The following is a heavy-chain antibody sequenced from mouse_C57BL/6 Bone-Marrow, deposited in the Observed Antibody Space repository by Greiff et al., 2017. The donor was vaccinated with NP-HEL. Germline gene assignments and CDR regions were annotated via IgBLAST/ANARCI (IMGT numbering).Heavy chain of an antibody. CDR1: GYTFTSYW. D-gene: IGHD2-4*01. Sequence: QVQLQQSGAELVKPGASVKLSCKASGYTFTSYWMHWVKQRPGQGLEWIGMIHPNSGSTNYNEKFKSKATLTVDKSSSTAYMQLSSRTSEDSAVYYCARGYDYGRPYAMDYWGQGTSVTVSS. V-gene: IGHV1-64*01. J-gene: IGHJ4*01. CDR3: ARGYDYGRPYAMDY. CDR2: IHPNSGST.